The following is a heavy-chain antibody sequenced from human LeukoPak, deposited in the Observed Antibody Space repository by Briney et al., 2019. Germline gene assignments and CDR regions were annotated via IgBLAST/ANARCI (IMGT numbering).Heavy chain of an antibody. V-gene: IGHV4-39*01. CDR1: GDSVNNNHYY. CDR2: IYYSGTT. J-gene: IGHJ2*01. Sequence: PSETLSLTCTVSGDSVNNNHYYWAWIRQPPGKGLEWIGSIYYSGTTYYNPSLGSRVTMSVDTSENQLSLKLTSVSAADTALYYCARNSPVYWNFDPWGRGTLVSVSS. CDR3: ARNSPVYWNFDP. D-gene: IGHD2/OR15-2a*01.